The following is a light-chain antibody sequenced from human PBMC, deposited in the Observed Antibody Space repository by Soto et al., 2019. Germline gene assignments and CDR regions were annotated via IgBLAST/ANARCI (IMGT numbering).Light chain of an antibody. CDR2: GNS. CDR1: SSNFGAGYD. Sequence: QSVLTQPPSVSGAPGQRVTISCTGSSSNFGAGYDVHWYQQLPGTAPKLLIYGNSNRPSGVPDRFSGSKSGTSASLAITGLQAEDEAHYYCQSYDSSLSGVFGGGTKLTVL. J-gene: IGLJ2*01. V-gene: IGLV1-40*01. CDR3: QSYDSSLSGV.